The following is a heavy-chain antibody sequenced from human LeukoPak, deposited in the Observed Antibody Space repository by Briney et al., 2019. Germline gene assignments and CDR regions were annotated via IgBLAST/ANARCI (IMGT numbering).Heavy chain of an antibody. J-gene: IGHJ5*02. Sequence: SVKVSCKASGGTFSSYAISWVRQAPGQGLEWMGRIIPILGIANYAQKFQGRVTITADKSTSTAYMELSSLRSEDTAVYYCARGYGDYVGWFDPWGQGTLVTVSS. CDR3: ARGYGDYVGWFDP. CDR1: GGTFSSYA. V-gene: IGHV1-69*04. CDR2: IIPILGIA. D-gene: IGHD4-17*01.